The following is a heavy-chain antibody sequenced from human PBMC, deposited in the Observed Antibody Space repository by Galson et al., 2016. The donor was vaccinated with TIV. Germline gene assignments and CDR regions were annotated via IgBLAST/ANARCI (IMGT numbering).Heavy chain of an antibody. V-gene: IGHV5-51*01. CDR2: IYPGDSYT. CDR3: ASSRPELRYFDWQRPQYFDY. D-gene: IGHD3-9*01. J-gene: IGHJ4*02. CDR1: GYSFTSFW. Sequence: QSGAEVKKPGESLKISCKASGYSFTSFWIGWVRQMPGKGLEWMGVIYPGDSYTTYSPSFQGQVTISADKSGNTAYLQWSSLMASDTAMYFCASSRPELRYFDWQRPQYFDYWGQGSLVTVSS.